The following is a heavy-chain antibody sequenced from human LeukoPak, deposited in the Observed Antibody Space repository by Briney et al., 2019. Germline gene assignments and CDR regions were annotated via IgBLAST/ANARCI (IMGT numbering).Heavy chain of an antibody. CDR3: AKDGGYCSGGSCFEYFQH. J-gene: IGHJ1*01. CDR1: GFTFSSYA. CDR2: ISGSGGST. V-gene: IGHV3-23*01. D-gene: IGHD2-15*01. Sequence: GGSLRLSCAASGFTFSSYAMSWVRQAPGKGLEWVSAISGSGGSTYYADSVKGRFTISRDNSKNTLYLQMNSLRAEDTAVYYCAKDGGYCSGGSCFEYFQHWGQGTLVTVSS.